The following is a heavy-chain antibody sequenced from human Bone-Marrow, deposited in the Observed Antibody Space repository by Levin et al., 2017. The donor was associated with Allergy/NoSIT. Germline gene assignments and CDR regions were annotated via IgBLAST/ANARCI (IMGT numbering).Heavy chain of an antibody. CDR3: ARELGYCSSTSCQPDY. CDR2: INPNSGGT. Sequence: ASVKVSCKASGYTFTGYYMHWVRQAPGQGLEWMGWINPNSGGTNYAQKFQGRVTMTRDTSISTAYMELSRLRSDDTAVYYCARELGYCSSTSCQPDYWGQGTLVTVSS. V-gene: IGHV1-2*02. J-gene: IGHJ4*02. CDR1: GYTFTGYY. D-gene: IGHD2-2*01.